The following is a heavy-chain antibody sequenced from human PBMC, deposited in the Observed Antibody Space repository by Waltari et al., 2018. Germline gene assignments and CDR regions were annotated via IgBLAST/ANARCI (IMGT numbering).Heavy chain of an antibody. CDR2: ISWNSDYR. V-gene: IGHV3-9*01. J-gene: IGHJ5*02. D-gene: IGHD1-26*01. CDR1: GFTFDDYA. Sequence: EVYLVESGGALVQPGRSLRLSCAAAGFTFDDYAMHWVRQAPGKGRVWVSGISWNSDYRGYADSGKGRFTISRDNGKNTVYLQMNSLRPEDTALYYCTKAQYGYGGSYDWFDPWGQGTLVTVSS. CDR3: TKAQYGYGGSYDWFDP.